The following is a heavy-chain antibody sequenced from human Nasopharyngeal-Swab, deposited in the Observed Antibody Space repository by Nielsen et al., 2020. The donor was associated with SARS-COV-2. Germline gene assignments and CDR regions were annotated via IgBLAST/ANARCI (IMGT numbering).Heavy chain of an antibody. CDR1: GSIFSSYS. CDR3: GRGGSDF. J-gene: IGHJ4*02. D-gene: IGHD1-26*01. CDR2: ISSDGNKK. Sequence: GGSLRLSCAASGSIFSSYSMHWVRQAPGKGLDWVGFISSDGNKKYYAESVRGRFTISSDISKNTVYLQMNSLRPEDTAIYYCGRGGSDFWGQGTLVTVSS. V-gene: IGHV3-30*04.